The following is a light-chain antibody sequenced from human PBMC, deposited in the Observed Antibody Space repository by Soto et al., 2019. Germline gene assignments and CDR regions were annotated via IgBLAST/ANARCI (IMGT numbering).Light chain of an antibody. CDR3: QQRYSTPVT. CDR2: AAS. J-gene: IGKJ2*01. V-gene: IGKV1-39*01. CDR1: QSISSY. Sequence: DIHMTQSPSSLSASVGDRVTITCRASQSISSYLNWYQQKPGKAPKLLIYAASSLQSGVTSRFSGSGSGPDFTLTISSLQPEDFATYYCQQRYSTPVTFGQGTKLEIK.